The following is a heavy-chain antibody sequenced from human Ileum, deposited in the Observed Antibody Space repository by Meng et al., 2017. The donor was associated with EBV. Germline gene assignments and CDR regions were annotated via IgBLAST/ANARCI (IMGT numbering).Heavy chain of an antibody. J-gene: IGHJ4*02. V-gene: IGHV4-39*07. CDR1: GDSISNSDYY. D-gene: IGHD3-10*01. CDR3: ARDPAYPRGLFDS. Sequence: QLHRQESGPGRVKPSDTLSLTCTVSGDSISNSDYYWDWIRQSPGKGLEGIASIYRSGSTYYDPSLKSRVTISLDTSKNQFSLKLSSVTAADTAVYYCARDPAYPRGLFDSWGQGTLVTVSS. CDR2: IYRSGST.